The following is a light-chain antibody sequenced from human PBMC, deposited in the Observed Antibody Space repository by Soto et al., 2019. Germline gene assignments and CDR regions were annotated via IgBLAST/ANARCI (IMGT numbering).Light chain of an antibody. Sequence: IVLTQSPGTLSLSPGERATVSCRASQSVSGSDLAWYQQKPGQAPRLLLYGTSKRATGIPDRFSGSGSGRDFTLAISRLEPEDFGVYYCQQYGSSPTFGQGTRLDIK. V-gene: IGKV3-20*01. CDR1: QSVSGSD. CDR3: QQYGSSPT. J-gene: IGKJ5*01. CDR2: GTS.